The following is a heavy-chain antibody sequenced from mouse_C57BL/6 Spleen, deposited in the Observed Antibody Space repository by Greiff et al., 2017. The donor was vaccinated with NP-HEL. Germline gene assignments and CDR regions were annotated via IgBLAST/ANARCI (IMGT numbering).Heavy chain of an antibody. D-gene: IGHD4-1*01. CDR2: INPGSGGT. V-gene: IGHV1-54*01. Sequence: QVQLQQSGAELVRPGTSVKVSCKASGYAFTNYLIEWVKQRPGQGLEWIGVINPGSGGTNYNEKFKGKATLTADKSSSTAYMHLSSLTSEDSAVYFCAWMDSGTYFCYWGQGTTLTVAS. J-gene: IGHJ2*01. CDR3: AWMDSGTYFCY. CDR1: GYAFTNYL.